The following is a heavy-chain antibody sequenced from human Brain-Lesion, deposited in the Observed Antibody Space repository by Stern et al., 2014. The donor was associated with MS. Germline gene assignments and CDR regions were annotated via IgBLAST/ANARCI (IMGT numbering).Heavy chain of an antibody. Sequence: VQLVESGAEVKKPGASVKVSCKTSGYIFTGYYIHWVRQAPGQGLEWMAWINPNTGGTTYDQKFQGRVTMSRDTSISTAYVELSSLTSDDTAVYYCARDQRGITIFGVVTDYYYLGMDVWGQGTTVTVSS. CDR1: GYIFTGYY. V-gene: IGHV1-2*02. D-gene: IGHD3-3*01. CDR2: INPNTGGT. J-gene: IGHJ6*02. CDR3: ARDQRGITIFGVVTDYYYLGMDV.